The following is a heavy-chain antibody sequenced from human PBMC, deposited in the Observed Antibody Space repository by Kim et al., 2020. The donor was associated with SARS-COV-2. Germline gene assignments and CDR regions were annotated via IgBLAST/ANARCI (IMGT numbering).Heavy chain of an antibody. CDR3: ARHGGGYIVLVVYAAYFDF. CDR2: IYYSGST. D-gene: IGHD2-8*02. CDR1: GGSISSSSYY. V-gene: IGHV4-39*01. J-gene: IGHJ4*02. Sequence: SETLSLTCTVSGGSISSSSYYWGWIRQPPGKGLEWIGSIYYSGSTYYNPSLKSRVTISVDTSKNQFSLKLSSVTAADTAVYYCARHGGGYIVLVVYAAYFDFWGQGTLVTVSS.